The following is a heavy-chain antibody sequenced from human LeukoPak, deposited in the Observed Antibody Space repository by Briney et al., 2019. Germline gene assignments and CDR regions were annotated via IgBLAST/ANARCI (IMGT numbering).Heavy chain of an antibody. CDR3: ARREYRYGDYYY. J-gene: IGHJ4*02. V-gene: IGHV5-51*01. Sequence: GESLKISCRGSGYRFTSYFIGWVRQMPGKGLEWMGIIYPGDSDTTYSPSFQGQVTISADKSINTAYLQWSSLKASDTAMYYCARREYRYGDYYYWGQGTLVTVSS. CDR1: GYRFTSYF. D-gene: IGHD4-17*01. CDR2: IYPGDSDT.